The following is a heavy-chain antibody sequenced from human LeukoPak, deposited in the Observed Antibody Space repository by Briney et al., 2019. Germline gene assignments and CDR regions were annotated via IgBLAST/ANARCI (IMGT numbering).Heavy chain of an antibody. Sequence: SETLSLTCTVSGGSISSSSYYWGWIRQPPGKGLEWIGTIFHSGSTYYNPSLRSRLSISLDTSKNQFSLKLSSVTAADTAVYYCARVPHNSRPWFDPWGQGTLVTVSS. J-gene: IGHJ5*02. D-gene: IGHD1-14*01. CDR3: ARVPHNSRPWFDP. V-gene: IGHV4-39*07. CDR1: GGSISSSSYY. CDR2: IFHSGST.